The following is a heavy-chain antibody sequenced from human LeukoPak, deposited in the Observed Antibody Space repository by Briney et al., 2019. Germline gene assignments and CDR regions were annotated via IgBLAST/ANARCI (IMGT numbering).Heavy chain of an antibody. D-gene: IGHD5-12*01. V-gene: IGHV1-2*02. CDR3: ASHPLGVPTTYFDY. J-gene: IGHJ4*02. CDR1: GNTFTGYY. Sequence: ASVKASCKASGNTFTGYYMNWVRQAPGQGLEWMGWINPSGGGTNYAQRFQGRVTLTSDTSISTAYMELSRLRSDDTAVYYCASHPLGVPTTYFDYWGQGTLVTVSS. CDR2: INPSGGGT.